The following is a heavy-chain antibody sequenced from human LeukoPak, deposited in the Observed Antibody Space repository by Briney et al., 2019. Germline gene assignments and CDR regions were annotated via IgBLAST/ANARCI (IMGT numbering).Heavy chain of an antibody. CDR3: VRERYASGTRCGVDV. J-gene: IGHJ6*02. V-gene: IGHV3-66*01. CDR2: IYAGGTT. CDR1: GFTVTNNF. Sequence: PGGSLRLSRAASGFTVTNNFMNWVRQAPGKGLEWVSVIYAGGTTSYAGSVKGRFTISRDSSKNTLYLQMNSLRAEDTAVYYCVRERYASGTRCGVDVWGQGTTVTVSS. D-gene: IGHD3-10*01.